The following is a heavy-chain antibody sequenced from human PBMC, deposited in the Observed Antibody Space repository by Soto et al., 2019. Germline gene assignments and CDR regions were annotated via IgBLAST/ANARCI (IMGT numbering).Heavy chain of an antibody. Sequence: LRLSCAASGFTFSSYGIHWVRQAPGKGLEWVAVIWYDGSNKYYADSVKGRFTISRDNSKNTLYLQMNSLRAEDTAVYYCARELGAARLYEYSSSSDYFDYWGQGTLVTVSS. D-gene: IGHD6-6*01. CDR1: GFTFSSYG. V-gene: IGHV3-33*01. CDR2: IWYDGSNK. J-gene: IGHJ4*02. CDR3: ARELGAARLYEYSSSSDYFDY.